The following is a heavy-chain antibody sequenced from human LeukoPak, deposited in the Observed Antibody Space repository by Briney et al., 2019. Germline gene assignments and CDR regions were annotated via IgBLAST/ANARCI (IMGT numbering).Heavy chain of an antibody. V-gene: IGHV3-23*01. CDR3: AKIDWYGGGGHFDY. Sequence: SGGSLRLSCAASGFTFSTYAMSWVRQAPGEGLQWVSGISNSGDSTYYLDSVKGRFTISRDNSKNTLYLQMNSLRAEDTAVYYCAKIDWYGGGGHFDYWGQGTLVTVSS. D-gene: IGHD3-10*01. J-gene: IGHJ4*02. CDR2: ISNSGDST. CDR1: GFTFSTYA.